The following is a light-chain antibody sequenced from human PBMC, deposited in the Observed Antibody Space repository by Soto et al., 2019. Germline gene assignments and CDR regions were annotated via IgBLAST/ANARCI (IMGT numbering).Light chain of an antibody. V-gene: IGKV3-20*01. CDR2: GAS. J-gene: IGKJ2*02. CDR3: QQYGSPWT. CDR1: QSVSSSY. Sequence: EIVLTQSPRTLSLSPGERATLSCRASQSVSSSYLAWYQQKPGQAPRLLIYGASSRATGIPDRFSGSGSGTDFTLTISRLEPEDFAVYYCQQYGSPWTFGQGTKLEIK.